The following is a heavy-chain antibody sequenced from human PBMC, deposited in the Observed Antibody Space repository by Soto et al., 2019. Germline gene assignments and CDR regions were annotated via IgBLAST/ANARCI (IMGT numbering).Heavy chain of an antibody. Sequence: SVKVSCKASGGTFSSYAMSWVRQAPGQGLEWMGGIIPIFGTANYAQKFQGRVTITADESTSTAYMELSSLRSEDTAVYYCARVLGYCGGDCYSDAFDIWGQGTMVTV. V-gene: IGHV1-69*13. CDR3: ARVLGYCGGDCYSDAFDI. CDR1: GGTFSSYA. J-gene: IGHJ3*02. D-gene: IGHD2-21*02. CDR2: IIPIFGTA.